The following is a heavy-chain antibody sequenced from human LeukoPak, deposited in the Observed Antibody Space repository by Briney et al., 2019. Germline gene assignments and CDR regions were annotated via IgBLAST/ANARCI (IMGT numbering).Heavy chain of an antibody. CDR1: GFTFSSYA. D-gene: IGHD2-2*01. Sequence: GGSLRLSCAASGFTFSSYAMSWVRQAPGKGLEWVSAISGSGGSTYYADSVKGRFTISRDNSKNTLYPQMNSLRAEDTAVYYCAREGYCSSTSCYGGAFDIWGQGTMVTVSS. CDR3: AREGYCSSTSCYGGAFDI. V-gene: IGHV3-23*01. CDR2: ISGSGGST. J-gene: IGHJ3*02.